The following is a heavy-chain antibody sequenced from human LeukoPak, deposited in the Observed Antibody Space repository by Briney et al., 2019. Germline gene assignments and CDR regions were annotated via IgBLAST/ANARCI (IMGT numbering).Heavy chain of an antibody. V-gene: IGHV1-18*04. CDR1: GYTFTSYG. D-gene: IGHD6-19*01. Sequence: ASVKVSGKASGYTFTSYGISWVRQAPGQGLEWMGWISAYNGNTNYAQKLQGRVTMSTDTSTSTAYMELRSLRSDDTAVYYCASSPTGYSSGWYEEGYFDYWGQGTLVTVSS. J-gene: IGHJ4*02. CDR2: ISAYNGNT. CDR3: ASSPTGYSSGWYEEGYFDY.